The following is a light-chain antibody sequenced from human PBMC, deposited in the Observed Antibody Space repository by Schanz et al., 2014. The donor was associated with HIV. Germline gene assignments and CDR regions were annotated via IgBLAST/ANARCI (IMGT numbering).Light chain of an antibody. V-gene: IGLV1-44*01. CDR3: ATWDVTLNGPV. CDR2: NND. CDR1: RSDIGGRS. Sequence: QSVLTQPPSASAAPGQRVTISCSGIRSDIGGRSVDWYRQRPGAAPKLVIHNNDQRPSGVPDRISGSKSGTSASLTITGLQSDDEADYYCATWDVTLNGPVFGGGTKLPVL. J-gene: IGLJ2*01.